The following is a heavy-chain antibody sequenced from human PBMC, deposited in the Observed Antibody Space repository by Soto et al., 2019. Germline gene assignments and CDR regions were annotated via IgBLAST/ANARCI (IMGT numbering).Heavy chain of an antibody. CDR1: GGSFSGYY. CDR3: ASSRDCYGHYYSDY. V-gene: IGHV4-34*01. D-gene: IGHD2-21*02. CDR2: INHSGST. J-gene: IGHJ4*02. Sequence: QVQLQQWGAGLLKPSETLSLTCAVYGGSFSGYYWSWIRQPPGKGLEWIGEINHSGSTNYNPSLKSRVTISVDTSKNQFYLKLSSVTAADTAVYYCASSRDCYGHYYSDYWCQGTLVTVFS.